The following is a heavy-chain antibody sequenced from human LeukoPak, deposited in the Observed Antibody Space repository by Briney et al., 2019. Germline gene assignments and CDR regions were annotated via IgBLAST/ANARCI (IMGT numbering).Heavy chain of an antibody. Sequence: SDTLSLTCTGSGGSISSYYWIWIRQPPGKGLESIGYIYYSWSTNYNPSLKSRVTISVDTSKNQFSLTLSSVTAADTAVYYCARGGIAARHIDYWGQGTLVTVSS. V-gene: IGHV4-59*07. D-gene: IGHD6-6*01. CDR2: IYYSWST. CDR1: GGSISSYY. CDR3: ARGGIAARHIDY. J-gene: IGHJ4*02.